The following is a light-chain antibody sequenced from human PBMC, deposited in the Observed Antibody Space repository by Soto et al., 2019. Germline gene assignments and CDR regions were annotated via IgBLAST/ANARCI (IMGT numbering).Light chain of an antibody. Sequence: QSALTQPASVSGSPGQSITISCTGTSSDVGNYNYVSWHQHHPGKAPKLMINDVSNRPSGVSNRFSGSKSGNTASLTISGLQAEDEADYYCSSYTSSDTYVFGTGTQLTVL. CDR3: SSYTSSDTYV. V-gene: IGLV2-14*03. CDR2: DVS. CDR1: SSDVGNYNY. J-gene: IGLJ1*01.